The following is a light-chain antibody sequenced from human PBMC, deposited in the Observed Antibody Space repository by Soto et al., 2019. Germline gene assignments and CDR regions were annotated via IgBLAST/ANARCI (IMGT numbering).Light chain of an antibody. CDR2: EVT. Sequence: QSALTQPASVSWSPGQSITISCTGTNTDVGDYNYVSWYQQHPGKAPKLLIYEVTNRPSGVSDRFSGSKSGNTAPLTISGLHAEEEAVYPCPSYSSGSSLRVFGGGTKLTVL. CDR1: NTDVGDYNY. V-gene: IGLV2-14*01. CDR3: PSYSSGSSLRV. J-gene: IGLJ3*02.